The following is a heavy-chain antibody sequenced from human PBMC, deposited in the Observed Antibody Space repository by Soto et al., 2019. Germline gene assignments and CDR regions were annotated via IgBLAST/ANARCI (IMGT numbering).Heavy chain of an antibody. J-gene: IGHJ4*02. CDR3: AREPAYYYDSSVYSAPFGY. CDR2: ISYDGSNK. CDR1: GFTFNNYA. D-gene: IGHD3-22*01. Sequence: QVQLVESGGGVVQPGRSLRLSCAASGFTFNNYAMHWVRQAPGKVLEWVAVISYDGSNKYYADSLKGRFTISRDNAKNTVDLQMNSLRAEDTAVYYCAREPAYYYDSSVYSAPFGYWGQGTLVTVSS. V-gene: IGHV3-30-3*01.